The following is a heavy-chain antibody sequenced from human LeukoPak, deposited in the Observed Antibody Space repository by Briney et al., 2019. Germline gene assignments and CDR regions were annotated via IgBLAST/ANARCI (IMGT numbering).Heavy chain of an antibody. CDR2: IYYSGST. J-gene: IGHJ4*02. Sequence: SSETLSLTCTVSGGSISSSNYYWGWIRQPPGKGLEWIGSIYYSGSTYYNPSLKSRVTISVDTSKNQFSLKLSSVTAADTAVYYCARGRPLTTVVTPAALLDYWGQGTLVTVSS. V-gene: IGHV4-39*07. D-gene: IGHD4-23*01. CDR1: GGSISSSNYY. CDR3: ARGRPLTTVVTPAALLDY.